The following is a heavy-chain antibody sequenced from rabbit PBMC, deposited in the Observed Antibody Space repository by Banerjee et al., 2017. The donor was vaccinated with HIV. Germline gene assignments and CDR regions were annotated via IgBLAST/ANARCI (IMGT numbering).Heavy chain of an antibody. Sequence: QEQLVEYGGDLVQPEGSLTLTCKASGLDFSSNYCICWVRQAPGKGLEWIACIYAGTSGSTWYASWAKGRFTISKTSSTTVTLQMTSPTAADTATYFCARHVYAMDLWGPGTLVTVS. CDR1: GLDFSSNYC. CDR3: ARHVYAMDL. V-gene: IGHV1S45*01. CDR2: IYAGTSGST. J-gene: IGHJ6*01. D-gene: IGHD5-1*01.